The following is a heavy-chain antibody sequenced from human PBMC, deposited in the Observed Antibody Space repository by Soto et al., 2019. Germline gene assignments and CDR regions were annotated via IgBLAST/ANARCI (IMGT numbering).Heavy chain of an antibody. D-gene: IGHD2-21*01. CDR1: GYTFTSYG. V-gene: IGHV1-18*01. CDR3: ARERGLTVSTLLGY. J-gene: IGHJ4*02. CDR2: VSTYNGNT. Sequence: QVQLVQSGAEVKKPGASVKVSCKASGYTFTSYGINWVRQAPGEGLEWMGRVSTYNGNTNYAPRFQGRVTMTTDTSKTTAYMGVRSLRSDDTATYYCARERGLTVSTLLGYWGQGTLVSVSS.